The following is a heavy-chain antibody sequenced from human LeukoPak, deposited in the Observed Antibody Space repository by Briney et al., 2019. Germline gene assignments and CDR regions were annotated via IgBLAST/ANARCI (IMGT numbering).Heavy chain of an antibody. D-gene: IGHD6-19*01. CDR1: GFTFSSYW. J-gene: IGHJ4*02. CDR2: IKQDGSEK. V-gene: IGHV3-7*03. Sequence: GGSLRLSCAASGFTFSSYWMSWVRQAPGKGLEWEANIKQDGSEKYYVDSVKGRFTISRDNAKNSLYLQMNSLRAEDTAVYYCARDRGYSSGWYVYWGQGTLVTVSS. CDR3: ARDRGYSSGWYVY.